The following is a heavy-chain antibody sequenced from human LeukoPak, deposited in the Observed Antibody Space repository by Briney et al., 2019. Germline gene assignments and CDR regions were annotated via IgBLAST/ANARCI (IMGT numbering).Heavy chain of an antibody. CDR3: ARELSSGADC. CDR2: IKQDGSEK. Sequence: GRSLTLSCAASGLTFSSYWMSWFRQAPGEGLEWVANIKQDGSEKYYMDSVKGRFTISRHNAENSLFLQLNRLRAEDTAVYYCARELSSGADCWGQGTLVTVSS. CDR1: GLTFSSYW. D-gene: IGHD3-22*01. V-gene: IGHV3-7*05. J-gene: IGHJ4*02.